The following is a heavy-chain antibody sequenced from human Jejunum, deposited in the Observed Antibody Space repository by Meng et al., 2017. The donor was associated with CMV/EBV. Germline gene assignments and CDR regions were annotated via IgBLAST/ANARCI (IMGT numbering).Heavy chain of an antibody. Sequence: YYVHWVRQAPGQGLEWLGVINPGSESSRYAQRFQDRVTMTSDTSTGTVYMELSGLISEDTAIYYCARSWDMIRGLTISPPLYNWFDSWGQGSLVTVSS. V-gene: IGHV1-46*01. D-gene: IGHD3-10*01. CDR3: ARSWDMIRGLTISPPLYNWFDS. J-gene: IGHJ5*01. CDR1: YY. CDR2: INPGSESS.